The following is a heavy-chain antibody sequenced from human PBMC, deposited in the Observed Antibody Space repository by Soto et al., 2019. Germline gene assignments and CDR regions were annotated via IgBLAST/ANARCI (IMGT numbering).Heavy chain of an antibody. CDR2: ISYDGSTK. D-gene: IGHD2-2*01. J-gene: IGHJ6*02. CDR3: ARDRGIVIVPSAMTGMDV. V-gene: IGHV3-30*05. CDR1: GSTFSSYG. Sequence: PGGSLRLSCTASGSTFSSYGMHWVRQAPGKGLEWVAVISYDGSTKYYADSVKGRFTISRDNSENTLYLQMNSLRAEGTAVFYCARDRGIVIVPSAMTGMDVWGQGTTVTVSS.